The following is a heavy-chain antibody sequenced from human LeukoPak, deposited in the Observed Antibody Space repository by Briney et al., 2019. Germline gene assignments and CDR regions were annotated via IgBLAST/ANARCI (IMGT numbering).Heavy chain of an antibody. D-gene: IGHD3-22*01. Sequence: SETLSLTCAVSGGSISSGGYSWSWIRQPPGKGLEWIGDIYYSGSTYYNPSLKSRVTISVDTSKNQFSLKLSSVTAADTAVYYCARSYYYDSSGYNWFDPWGQGTLVTVSS. CDR1: GGSISSGGYS. CDR3: ARSYYYDSSGYNWFDP. J-gene: IGHJ5*02. CDR2: IYYSGST. V-gene: IGHV4-30-4*07.